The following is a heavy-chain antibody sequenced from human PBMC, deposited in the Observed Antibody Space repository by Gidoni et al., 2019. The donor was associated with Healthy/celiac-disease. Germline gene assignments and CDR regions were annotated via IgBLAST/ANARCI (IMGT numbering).Heavy chain of an antibody. D-gene: IGHD3-3*01. Sequence: EVQLVESGGGLVKPGGSLRLSCAASGFTFCSYSMNWVRQAPGKGLEWVSSISSSSSYIYYADSVKGRFTISRDNAKNSLYLQMNSLRAEDTAVYYCARDVAYYDFWSGYYTPSYYYYGMDVWGQGTTVTVSS. CDR2: ISSSSSYI. CDR3: ARDVAYYDFWSGYYTPSYYYYGMDV. J-gene: IGHJ6*02. V-gene: IGHV3-21*01. CDR1: GFTFCSYS.